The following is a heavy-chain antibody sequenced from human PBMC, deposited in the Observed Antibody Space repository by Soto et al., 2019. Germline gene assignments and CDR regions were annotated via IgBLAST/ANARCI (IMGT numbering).Heavy chain of an antibody. CDR2: IFPSGDS. CDR3: ARASRCKSEYECFAWLDF. V-gene: IGHV4-4*07. Sequence: SETLSLTCTVSGGSIRSLYCAWIRQPAGKGLEWIGRIFPSGDSNYNPSLTSRVSMSLDTSKNQFSLTVSSVTAADTAVYYCARASRCKSEYECFAWLDFWGQGILVTVSS. J-gene: IGHJ4*02. CDR1: GGSIRSLY. D-gene: IGHD6-6*01.